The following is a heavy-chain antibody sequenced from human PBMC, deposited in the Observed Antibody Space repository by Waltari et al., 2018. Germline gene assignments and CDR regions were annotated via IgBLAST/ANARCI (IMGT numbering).Heavy chain of an antibody. CDR2: ISWNSGSI. CDR3: AKDPRNTISIIDY. CDR1: GFTFDDYA. J-gene: IGHJ4*02. Sequence: EVQLVESGGGLVQPGRSLRLSCAASGFTFDDYAMHWVRQAPGKGLEWVSGISWNSGSIGYADSVKGRFTISRDNAKNSLYLQMNSLRAEDTALYYCAKDPRNTISIIDYWGQGTLVTVSS. V-gene: IGHV3-9*01. D-gene: IGHD3-3*01.